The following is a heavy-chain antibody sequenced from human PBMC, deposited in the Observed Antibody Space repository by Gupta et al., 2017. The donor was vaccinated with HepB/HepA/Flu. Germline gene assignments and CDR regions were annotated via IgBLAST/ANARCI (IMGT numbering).Heavy chain of an antibody. CDR2: ITNSGSST. CDR1: GFTFSSYA. V-gene: IGHV3-23*01. CDR3: AKVRGYCSGGSCLFYDF. D-gene: IGHD2-15*01. J-gene: IGHJ4*02. Sequence: EVQLLESGGGLVQPGGSLRLSCAASGFTFSSYAMNWVRQAPGKGLEWVSAITNSGSSTYYADSVKGRFTISRDNSKNTLYLQVNSLRAEDTAVYYCAKVRGYCSGGSCLFYDFWGQGTLVTVSS.